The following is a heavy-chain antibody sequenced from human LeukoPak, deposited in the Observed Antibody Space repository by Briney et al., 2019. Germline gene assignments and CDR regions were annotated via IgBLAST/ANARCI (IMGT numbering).Heavy chain of an antibody. J-gene: IGHJ3*02. V-gene: IGHV3-30*18. CDR2: ISYDGSNK. CDR3: AKDPSGIVGATDAFDI. CDR1: GFTFSSYG. Sequence: PGGSLRLSCAASGFTFSSYGMHWVRQAPGKGLEWVAVISYDGSNKYYADSVKGRFTISRDNSKNTLYLQMNSLRAEDTAVYYCAKDPSGIVGATDAFDIWGQGTMVTVSS. D-gene: IGHD1-26*01.